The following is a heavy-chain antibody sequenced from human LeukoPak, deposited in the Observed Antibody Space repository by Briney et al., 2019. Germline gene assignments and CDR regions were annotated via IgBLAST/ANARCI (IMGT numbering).Heavy chain of an antibody. J-gene: IGHJ4*02. V-gene: IGHV3-9*01. Sequence: GGSLRLSCAGSGFIFNNYAMHWVRQPPGKGLEWVSGISWNSGSIDYADSVKGRFTISRDNSKNTLYLEMNSLRAEDTAVYYCARENDYDDYSLDYWGQGTLVTVSS. CDR2: ISWNSGSI. CDR1: GFIFNNYA. D-gene: IGHD4-17*01. CDR3: ARENDYDDYSLDY.